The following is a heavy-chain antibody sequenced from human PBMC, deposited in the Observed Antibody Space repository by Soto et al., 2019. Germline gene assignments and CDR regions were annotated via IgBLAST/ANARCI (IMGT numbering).Heavy chain of an antibody. D-gene: IGHD6-13*01. CDR3: ARSSVYSSSWYRGKGMDV. J-gene: IGHJ6*02. CDR2: ISSSSSYI. Sequence: GGSLRLSCAASGFTFSSYSMNWVRQAPGKGLEWVSSISSSSSYIYYADSVKGRFTISRDNAKNSLYLQMNSLRAEDTAVYYCARSSVYSSSWYRGKGMDVWGQGTTVTVSS. V-gene: IGHV3-21*01. CDR1: GFTFSSYS.